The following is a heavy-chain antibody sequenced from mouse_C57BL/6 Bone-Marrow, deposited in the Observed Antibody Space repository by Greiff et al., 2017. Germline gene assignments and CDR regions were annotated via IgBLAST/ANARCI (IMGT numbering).Heavy chain of an antibody. Sequence: QVQLQQSGAELARPGASVKLSCKASGYTFTSYGISWVKQRTGRGLEWIGEIYPRSGNTFYNQKFKGKATLTADKSSSTAYLELRSLTSEDSAVYFCSICYCGSSYGGYWGQGTTLTVSS. J-gene: IGHJ2*01. CDR3: SICYCGSSYGGY. CDR2: IYPRSGNT. V-gene: IGHV1-81*01. CDR1: GYTFTSYG. D-gene: IGHD1-1*01.